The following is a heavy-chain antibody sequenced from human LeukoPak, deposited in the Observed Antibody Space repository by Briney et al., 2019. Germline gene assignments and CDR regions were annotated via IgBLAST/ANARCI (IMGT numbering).Heavy chain of an antibody. CDR3: ARDFRGVGAPAGLLDI. CDR2: IYSSGSN. V-gene: IGHV4-59*02. CDR1: GGSVISYF. Sequence: SETLSLTCTVSGGSVISYFWSWIRQPPGKGLEWLGFIYSSGSNNYNPSLKRRVTISLDKSRNQFSLQLPSVTAADTAVYYCARDFRGVGAPAGLLDIWGQGTVVTVSS. J-gene: IGHJ3*02. D-gene: IGHD2-2*01.